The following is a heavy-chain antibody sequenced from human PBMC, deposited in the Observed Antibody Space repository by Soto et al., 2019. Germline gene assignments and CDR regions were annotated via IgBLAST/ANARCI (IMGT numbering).Heavy chain of an antibody. CDR1: GYTFTSYG. D-gene: IGHD5-12*01. CDR3: ARDDIVATAHYYYYYMDV. J-gene: IGHJ6*03. V-gene: IGHV1-18*01. Sequence: GASVKVSCKASGYTFTSYGISWVRQAPGQGLEWMGWISAYNGNTNYARKLQGRVTMTTDTSTSTAYMELRSLRSEDTAVYYCARDDIVATAHYYYYYMDVWGKGTTVTVSS. CDR2: ISAYNGNT.